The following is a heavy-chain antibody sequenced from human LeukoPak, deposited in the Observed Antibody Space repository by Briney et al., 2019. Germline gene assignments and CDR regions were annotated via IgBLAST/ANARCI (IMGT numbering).Heavy chain of an antibody. D-gene: IGHD3-22*01. CDR2: IYRGGST. CDR1: GFIVSSNY. Sequence: GGSLRLSCAASGFIVSSNYMSWVRQAPGKGLEWVSVIYRGGSTYYADSVKGRFTISRDNSKNTLYLQMNSLRAEDTAVYYCARVDAPYYYDSSGYYWWYYFDYWGQGTLVTVSS. J-gene: IGHJ4*02. CDR3: ARVDAPYYYDSSGYYWWYYFDY. V-gene: IGHV3-53*05.